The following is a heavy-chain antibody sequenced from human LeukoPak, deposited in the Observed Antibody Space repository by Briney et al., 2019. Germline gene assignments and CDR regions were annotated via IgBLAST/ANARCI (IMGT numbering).Heavy chain of an antibody. Sequence: GGSLRLSCAASGFTFSSYSMNWVRQAPGKGLEWVSSISSSSSYIYYADSVKGRFTISRDNAKNSLYLQMNSLRAGDTAVYYCARTSGTSLNFDYWGQGTLVTVSS. CDR2: ISSSSSYI. V-gene: IGHV3-21*01. CDR1: GFTFSSYS. CDR3: ARTSGTSLNFDY. D-gene: IGHD1-1*01. J-gene: IGHJ4*02.